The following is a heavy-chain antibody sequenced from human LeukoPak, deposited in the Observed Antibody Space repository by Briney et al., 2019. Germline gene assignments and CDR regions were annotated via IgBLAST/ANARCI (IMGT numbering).Heavy chain of an antibody. D-gene: IGHD3-9*01. V-gene: IGHV3-7*01. J-gene: IGHJ4*02. CDR1: GFTFTKYW. CDR2: IKQDGSEK. Sequence: GGSLRLSCAASGFTFTKYWMTWVRQAPGKGLEWVANIKQDGSEKYYVDSVKGRFTISRDNAKNSLYLQMNSLRAEDTAVYYCARDILTGYFDYWGQGTLVTVSS. CDR3: ARDILTGYFDY.